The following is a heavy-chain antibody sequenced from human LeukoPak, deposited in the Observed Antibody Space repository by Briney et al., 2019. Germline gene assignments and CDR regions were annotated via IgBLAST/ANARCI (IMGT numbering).Heavy chain of an antibody. CDR2: ITNNSSAL. CDR3: ARDGSGRVPEMSAPDY. J-gene: IGHJ4*02. D-gene: IGHD3-10*01. V-gene: IGHV3-48*01. Sequence: GGSLRLSCAASGFTFSSYSMNWVRQAPGKGLEWVSYITNNSSALKYADSVKGRFTISRDNAKSSLYLQMNNLRAEDTAVYYCARDGSGRVPEMSAPDYWGQGTLVTVSS. CDR1: GFTFSSYS.